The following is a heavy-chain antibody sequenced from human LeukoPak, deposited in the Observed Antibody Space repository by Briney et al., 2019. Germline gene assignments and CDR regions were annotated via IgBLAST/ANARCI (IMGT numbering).Heavy chain of an antibody. Sequence: PSETLSLTCTVSGGSISSYYWSWIRQPPGKGLEWIGYIYYSGSTNYNPSLKSRVTISVDTSKNQFSLKLSSVTAADTAVYYCARGPGSYGDYYYYMDVWGKGTTVTVSS. J-gene: IGHJ6*03. CDR2: IYYSGST. V-gene: IGHV4-59*01. CDR1: GGSISSYY. CDR3: ARGPGSYGDYYYYMDV. D-gene: IGHD4-17*01.